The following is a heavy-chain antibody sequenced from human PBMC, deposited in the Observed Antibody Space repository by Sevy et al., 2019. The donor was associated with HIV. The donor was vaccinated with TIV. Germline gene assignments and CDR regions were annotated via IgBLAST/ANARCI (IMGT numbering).Heavy chain of an antibody. V-gene: IGHV4-61*01. CDR3: ARDRLSHCRSTSCRYFDY. CDR1: GGSVSSGSYY. J-gene: IGHJ4*02. Sequence: SETLSLTCTVSGGSVSSGSYYWSWIRQPPGKGLEWIGYIYYSGSTNYNPSLKSRVTISVDTSKNQFSLKLSSVTAAETAVYYCARDRLSHCRSTSCRYFDYWGQGTLVSDSS. D-gene: IGHD2-2*01. CDR2: IYYSGST.